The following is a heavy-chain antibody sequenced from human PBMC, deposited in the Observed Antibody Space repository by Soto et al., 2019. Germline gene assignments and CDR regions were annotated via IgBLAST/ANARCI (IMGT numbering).Heavy chain of an antibody. D-gene: IGHD2-21*02. Sequence: SGPTLVNPTQTLTLTCTFSAFSLSTGGVGVGWIRQPPGKALEWLALIYWDDDKRYSPSLRSRLTISKDTSKNQVVLTMTNMDPVDTATYYCIQSRCGGDCLQSYASHYYYGMDVWGQGTTVTV. CDR1: AFSLSTGGVG. CDR3: IQSRCGGDCLQSYASHYYYGMDV. CDR2: IYWDDDK. J-gene: IGHJ6*02. V-gene: IGHV2-5*02.